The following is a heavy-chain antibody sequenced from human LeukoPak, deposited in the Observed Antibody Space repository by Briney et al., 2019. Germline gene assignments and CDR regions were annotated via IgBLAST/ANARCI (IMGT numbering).Heavy chain of an antibody. CDR3: ATYSSPDY. CDR2: ISYDGSDK. Sequence: GGSLRLSCAASGFTFSSYGMHWVRQAPGKGLKWVAFISYDGSDKYYTDSVKGRFTISRDNSKNTLYLQMNSLRVEDTAVYFCATYSSPDYWGQGTLVTVSS. CDR1: GFTFSSYG. J-gene: IGHJ4*02. D-gene: IGHD6-13*01. V-gene: IGHV3-30*03.